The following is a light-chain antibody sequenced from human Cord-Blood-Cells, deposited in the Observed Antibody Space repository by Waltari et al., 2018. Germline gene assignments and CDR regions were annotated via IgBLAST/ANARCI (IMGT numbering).Light chain of an antibody. CDR1: SSDAGGYNY. CDR3: SSYAGSNNLV. CDR2: EVS. J-gene: IGLJ2*01. Sequence: QSALTQPPSASGSPGPSVTISCTGTSSDAGGYNYVSWYQQHPGKAPKRMIYEVSKRPSGVPDRFSGSKSGNMASLTVSGLQAEDEADYYCSSYAGSNNLVFGGGTKLTVL. V-gene: IGLV2-8*01.